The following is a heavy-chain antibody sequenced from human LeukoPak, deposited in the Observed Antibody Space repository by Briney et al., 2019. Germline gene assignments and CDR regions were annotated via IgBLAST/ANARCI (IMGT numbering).Heavy chain of an antibody. D-gene: IGHD6-19*01. J-gene: IGHJ4*02. Sequence: PGGSLRLSCAASGFTFSSYGMHWVRQAPGKGLEWVAVISYDGSNKYYADSVKGRFTISRDNSKNTLYLQMNSLRAEDTAVYYCAKAPLGWVFDYWGQGTLVTVSS. CDR1: GFTFSSYG. CDR2: ISYDGSNK. CDR3: AKAPLGWVFDY. V-gene: IGHV3-30*18.